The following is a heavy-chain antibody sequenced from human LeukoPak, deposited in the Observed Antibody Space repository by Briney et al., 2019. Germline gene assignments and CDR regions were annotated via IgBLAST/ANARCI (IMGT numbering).Heavy chain of an antibody. CDR1: GFTFSSYW. V-gene: IGHV3-74*03. CDR2: INPDGRTI. Sequence: GGSLRLSCEDSGFTFSSYWMHWVRQAPGKGLVWVSRINPDGRTITYADSVKGRFTISRDNAKNTLYLQMNSLRVEDTAVYYCARVAVGRYDFDYRGQGTPVTVSS. J-gene: IGHJ4*02. D-gene: IGHD1-26*01. CDR3: ARVAVGRYDFDY.